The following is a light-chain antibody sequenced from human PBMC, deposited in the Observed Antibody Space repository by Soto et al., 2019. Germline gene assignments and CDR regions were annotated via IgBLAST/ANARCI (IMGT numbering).Light chain of an antibody. CDR1: QDIRNY. CDR3: QQFSSYPLT. J-gene: IGKJ4*01. Sequence: DIQMTQSPSSLSATVGDRVTITCRASQDIRNYLNWYQQKPGKAPKLLINKASSLETGVPSRFSGSGSGTDFTLTISRLEPEDFAVYYCQQFSSYPLTFGGGAKV. V-gene: IGKV1-33*01. CDR2: KAS.